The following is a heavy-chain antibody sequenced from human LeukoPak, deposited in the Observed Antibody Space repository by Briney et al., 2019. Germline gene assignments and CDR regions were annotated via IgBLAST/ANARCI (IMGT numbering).Heavy chain of an antibody. J-gene: IGHJ2*01. D-gene: IGHD1-26*01. CDR2: ITGSGGST. Sequence: GGSLRLSCAASGFTFSSYDMSWVRQAPGSGLEWVSGITGSGGSTYYADSVKGRFTISRDNSKNTLYLQMNNLRAEDTAVYYCAKGNWGERLDGYFDLWGRGTLVTVSS. V-gene: IGHV3-23*01. CDR3: AKGNWGERLDGYFDL. CDR1: GFTFSSYD.